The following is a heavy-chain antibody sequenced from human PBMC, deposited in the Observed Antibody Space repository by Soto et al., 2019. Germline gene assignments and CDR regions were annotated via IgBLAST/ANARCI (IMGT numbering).Heavy chain of an antibody. CDR3: VKDREGCGTTICYMYGMDV. Sequence: GGSLRLSCAASGFTLSSYWMSWVRQAPGKGLEWVANIKQDGSEKYYVDSVKGRFTISRDNAKNSLYLQMNSLRAEDTAVYYCVKDREGCGTTICYMYGMDVWGQGTTVTVSS. CDR1: GFTLSSYW. V-gene: IGHV3-7*03. CDR2: IKQDGSEK. J-gene: IGHJ6*02. D-gene: IGHD2-2*02.